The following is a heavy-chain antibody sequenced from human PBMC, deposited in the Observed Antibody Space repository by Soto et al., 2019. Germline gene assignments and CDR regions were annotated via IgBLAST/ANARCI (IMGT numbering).Heavy chain of an antibody. J-gene: IGHJ6*02. Sequence: GASVKVSCKASGYTFTGYYMHWVRQAPGQGLEWMGWINPNSGGTNYAQKFQGWVTMTRDTSISTAYMELSRLRSDDTAVYYCARALYSSGWYNKEYYYYYGMDVWGQGTLVTVSS. D-gene: IGHD6-19*01. CDR1: GYTFTGYY. CDR3: ARALYSSGWYNKEYYYYYGMDV. CDR2: INPNSGGT. V-gene: IGHV1-2*04.